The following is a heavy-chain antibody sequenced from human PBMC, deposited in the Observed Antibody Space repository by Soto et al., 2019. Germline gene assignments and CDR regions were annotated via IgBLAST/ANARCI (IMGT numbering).Heavy chain of an antibody. CDR3: ARHMSVGLNSRYHYYKDV. CDR2: IYPGDSDT. Sequence: PGEALKISCKGSGYRFTSYWIVWVRQMPGKGLEWMGIIYPGDSDTRYSPSFQGQVTISADKSISTAYLQWSSLKASDTAMYYCARHMSVGLNSRYHYYKDVWGRGTTVTVSS. V-gene: IGHV5-51*01. J-gene: IGHJ6*03. CDR1: GYRFTSYW. D-gene: IGHD2-15*01.